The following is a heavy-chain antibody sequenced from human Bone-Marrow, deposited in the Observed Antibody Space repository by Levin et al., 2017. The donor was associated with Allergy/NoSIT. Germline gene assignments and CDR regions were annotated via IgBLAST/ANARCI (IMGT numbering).Heavy chain of an antibody. CDR3: AKDEGPFSSSFACDC. CDR1: GFNFASYG. J-gene: IGHJ4*02. Sequence: PGGSLRLSCAASGFNFASYGMNWVRQAPGKGLEWVSSISGTGRHIYLADSLKGRFTISRDNAKNSLSLQMNNLRVADTAVFYCAKDEGPFSSSFACDCWGQGALVTVSS. V-gene: IGHV3-21*01. D-gene: IGHD2-2*01. CDR2: ISGTGRHI.